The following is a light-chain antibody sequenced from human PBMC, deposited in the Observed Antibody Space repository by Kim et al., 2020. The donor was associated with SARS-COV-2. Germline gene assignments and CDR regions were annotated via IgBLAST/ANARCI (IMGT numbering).Light chain of an antibody. CDR3: QQYDDYPWT. Sequence: FVEETVTITGRGSQNVNDWLAWDQQKPGKAPTLLMWRTSNVGGGVPSTFSGSGFGTEFTLTITTLQPDDSATYYCQQYDDYPWTFGQGTKVDSK. CDR2: RTS. CDR1: QNVNDW. J-gene: IGKJ1*01. V-gene: IGKV1-5*03.